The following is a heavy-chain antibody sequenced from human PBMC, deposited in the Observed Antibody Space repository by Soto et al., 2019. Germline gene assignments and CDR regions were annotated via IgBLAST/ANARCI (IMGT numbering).Heavy chain of an antibody. V-gene: IGHV1-3*01. Sequence: QVQLVQSGAEVKKPGASVKVSCKASGYTFTTCAMHWVRQAPGQRLEWMVWINAGNGDTKYSQTFQGRVTITRDTSASRAYMELSSLRSEDTAVYYCARAVRGYNYDIKYDYWGQGTLVTVSS. J-gene: IGHJ4*02. CDR2: INAGNGDT. CDR3: ARAVRGYNYDIKYDY. CDR1: GYTFTTCA. D-gene: IGHD5-18*01.